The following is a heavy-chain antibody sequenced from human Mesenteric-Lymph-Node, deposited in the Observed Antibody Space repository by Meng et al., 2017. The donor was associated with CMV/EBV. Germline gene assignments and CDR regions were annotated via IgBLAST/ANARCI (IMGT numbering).Heavy chain of an antibody. CDR2: IRYDGSRE. J-gene: IGHJ4*02. Sequence: GGSLRLSCTASGFSFSTYAMHWVRQAPGKGLEWVAFIRYDGSRESYADSVKGRFTISRDNTKNSLYLQMDSLRVEDSALYYCLTDITPGGAAHWGQGTLVTVSS. D-gene: IGHD3-10*01. V-gene: IGHV3-30*02. CDR1: GFSFSTYA. CDR3: LTDITPGGAAH.